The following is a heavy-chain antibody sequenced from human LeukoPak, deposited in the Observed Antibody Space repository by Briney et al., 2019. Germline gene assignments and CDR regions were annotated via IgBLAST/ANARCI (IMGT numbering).Heavy chain of an antibody. CDR2: IGWDSESK. Sequence: GGSLRLSCAASGFTSEDYTMHWVRQVPGKGLEWVSVIGWDSESKYYLESVKGRFTISRDNSKNSLYLQMNSLRTEDTAFYYCAKDRSRSYSSFDSWGQGTLVTVSS. J-gene: IGHJ4*02. V-gene: IGHV3-43*01. D-gene: IGHD6-19*01. CDR1: GFTSEDYT. CDR3: AKDRSRSYSSFDS.